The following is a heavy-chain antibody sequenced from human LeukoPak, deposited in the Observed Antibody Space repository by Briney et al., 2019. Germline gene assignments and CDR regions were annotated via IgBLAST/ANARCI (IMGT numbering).Heavy chain of an antibody. CDR3: ARLGYCSGGSCYSSYYYYMDV. J-gene: IGHJ6*03. D-gene: IGHD2-15*01. Sequence: SETLSLTCAVYGGSFSGYYWSWIRQPPGKGLEWIGEINHSGRTNYNPSLKSRVTISVDTSKNQFSLKLSSVTAADTAVYYCARLGYCSGGSCYSSYYYYMDVWGKGTTVTISS. CDR1: GGSFSGYY. CDR2: INHSGRT. V-gene: IGHV4-34*01.